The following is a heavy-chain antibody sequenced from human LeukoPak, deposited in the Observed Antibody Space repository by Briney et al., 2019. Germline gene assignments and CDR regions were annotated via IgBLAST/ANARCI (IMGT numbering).Heavy chain of an antibody. V-gene: IGHV3-7*01. CDR2: IKQDGSEK. CDR1: GFTFSSYW. CDR3: ARVAINDYGDYFDY. J-gene: IGHJ4*02. D-gene: IGHD4-17*01. Sequence: GGSLRLSCAVSGFTFSSYWMSWVRQAPGKGLEWVANIKQDGSEKYYVDSVKGRFTISRDNAKNSLYLQMNSLRAEDTAVYYCARVAINDYGDYFDYWGQGTLVTVSS.